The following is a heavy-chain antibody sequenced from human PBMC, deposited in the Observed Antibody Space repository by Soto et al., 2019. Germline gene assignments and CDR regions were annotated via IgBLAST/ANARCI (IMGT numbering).Heavy chain of an antibody. D-gene: IGHD3-10*01. J-gene: IGHJ4*02. CDR1: GGSISSSSYY. V-gene: IGHV4-39*01. CDR3: ARRRAGPSEIDY. CDR2: IYYSGST. Sequence: PSETLSLTCTVSGGSISSSSYYWGWIRQPPGKGLEWIGSIYYSGSTYYNPSLKSRVTISVDTSKNQFSLKLSSVTAADTAVYYCARRRAGPSEIDYWGQGTLVTVSS.